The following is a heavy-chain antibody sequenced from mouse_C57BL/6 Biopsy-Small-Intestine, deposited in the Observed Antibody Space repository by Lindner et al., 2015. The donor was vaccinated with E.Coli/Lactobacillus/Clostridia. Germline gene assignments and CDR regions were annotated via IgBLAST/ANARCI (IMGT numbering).Heavy chain of an antibody. CDR2: IYPGDGDT. CDR3: ARSRVGYFDD. CDR1: GYAFSSSW. V-gene: IGHV1-82*01. Sequence: VQLQESGPELVKPGASVKISCKASGYAFSSSWMNWVKQRPGKGLEWIGRIYPGDGDTNDNGKFKGKATLTADKSSSTAYMQLSSLTSEDSAVYFCARSRVGYFDDWGQGTTLTVSS. D-gene: IGHD3-1*01. J-gene: IGHJ2*01.